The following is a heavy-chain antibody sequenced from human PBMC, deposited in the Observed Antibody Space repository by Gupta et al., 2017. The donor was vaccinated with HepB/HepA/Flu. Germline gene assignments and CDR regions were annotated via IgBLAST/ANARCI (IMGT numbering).Heavy chain of an antibody. CDR2: IDWEDDK. V-gene: IGHV2-70*04. CDR3: ARELSYTYGYRTYYYMDV. Sequence: QVTLKESGPALVKPTQTLTLTCTVSGFSLSTSGMRLSWFRQPPGKALEWLGRIDWEDDKFYRASLKTRLTISKDTSKNKVVLTMTNMDAVDTATYYCARELSYTYGYRTYYYMDVWGKGTTVTVSS. J-gene: IGHJ6*03. D-gene: IGHD5-18*01. CDR1: GFSLSTSGMR.